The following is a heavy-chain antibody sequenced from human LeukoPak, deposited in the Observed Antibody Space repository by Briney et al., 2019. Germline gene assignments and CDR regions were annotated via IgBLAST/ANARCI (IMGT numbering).Heavy chain of an antibody. CDR2: IYPGDSDT. D-gene: IGHD6-19*01. CDR1: GHSFSSYW. CDR3: ARLRSGWSHWDY. Sequence: GESLKISCKGSGHSFSSYWIAWVRQMPGKGLEWMGIIYPGDSDTRYSPSFQGQVTISADKSITTAYLQWSSLKASDTAIYYCARLRSGWSHWDYWGQGTLVTVSS. V-gene: IGHV5-51*01. J-gene: IGHJ4*02.